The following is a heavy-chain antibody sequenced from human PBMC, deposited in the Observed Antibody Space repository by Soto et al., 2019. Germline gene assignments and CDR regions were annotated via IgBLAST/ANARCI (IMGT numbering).Heavy chain of an antibody. V-gene: IGHV1-3*01. J-gene: IGHJ6*02. CDR3: ARDGSSSPYYYYGMDV. CDR1: GYSITSYA. Sequence: SVKGSCKAAGYSITSYAMHCVPHAPLQRLEWMGWINAGNGNTKYSQKFQGRVTITRDTSASTAYMELSSLRSEDTAVYYCARDGSSSPYYYYGMDVWGQGTTVTVSS. CDR2: INAGNGNT. D-gene: IGHD6-6*01.